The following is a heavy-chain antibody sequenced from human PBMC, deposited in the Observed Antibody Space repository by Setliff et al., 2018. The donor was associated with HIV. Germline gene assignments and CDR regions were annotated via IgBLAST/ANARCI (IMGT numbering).Heavy chain of an antibody. V-gene: IGHV1-2*06. J-gene: IGHJ4*02. CDR1: GFTFSDYY. CDR3: ASQSARYFGPGGYNVH. CDR2: IYPKNGGT. D-gene: IGHD3-10*01. Sequence: ASVKVSCKTSGFTFSDYYLNWVRQVPGQGLEWMGRIYPKNGGTNYPQRFQGRVTMTTDTSSATAFMELTRLTSDDTAVYYCASQSARYFGPGGYNVHWGQGTLVTVSS.